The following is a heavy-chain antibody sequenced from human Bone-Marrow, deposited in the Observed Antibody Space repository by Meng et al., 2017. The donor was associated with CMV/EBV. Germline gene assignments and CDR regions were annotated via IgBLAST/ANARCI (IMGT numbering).Heavy chain of an antibody. CDR3: AKADRDDSRIFDY. D-gene: IGHD3-22*01. V-gene: IGHV3-9*01. J-gene: IGHJ4*02. Sequence: SLKISCAASGFTFDDYAMHWVRQAPGKGLEWVSGISWNSGSIGYADSVKGRFTISRDNAKNSLYLQMNSLRAEDTALYYCAKADRDDSRIFDYWGQGTLVTSPQ. CDR1: GFTFDDYA. CDR2: ISWNSGSI.